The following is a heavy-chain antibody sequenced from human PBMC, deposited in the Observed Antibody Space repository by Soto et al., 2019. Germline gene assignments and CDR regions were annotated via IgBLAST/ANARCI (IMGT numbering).Heavy chain of an antibody. J-gene: IGHJ6*02. Sequence: SGPTLVNPTQTLTLTCTCSGFSLTTSGMSVSWIRQPPGKALEWLAFIDWDGDKHYTTSLKTRLTLSRDTTKNQVVLTMTNMDPVDTATYYCARTLARSGSYGSFFYYGMDVWRQGTPVTVSS. CDR3: ARTLARSGSYGSFFYYGMDV. CDR2: IDWDGDK. D-gene: IGHD3-22*01. V-gene: IGHV2-70*01. CDR1: GFSLTTSGMS.